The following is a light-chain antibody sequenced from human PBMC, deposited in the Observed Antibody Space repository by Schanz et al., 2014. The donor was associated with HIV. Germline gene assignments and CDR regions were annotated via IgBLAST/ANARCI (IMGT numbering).Light chain of an antibody. CDR3: QTWGTGIWV. CDR1: SGHSSYA. CDR2: LNSDGSH. Sequence: QLVLTQSPSASASLGASVKLTCTLSSGHSSYAIAWHQQQPEKGPRYLMNLNSDGSHRKGDGIPDRFSGSSSGAERYLTISSLQSEDEADYYCQTWGTGIWVFAGGTKLTVL. V-gene: IGLV4-69*01. J-gene: IGLJ3*02.